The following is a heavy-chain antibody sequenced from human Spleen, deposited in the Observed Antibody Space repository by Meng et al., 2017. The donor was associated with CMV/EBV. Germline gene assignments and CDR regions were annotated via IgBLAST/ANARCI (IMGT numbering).Heavy chain of an antibody. J-gene: IGHJ3*02. CDR1: AGFFSGYY. Sequence: VHVPYAAPGLVKPSETLSLTCAVYAGFFSGYYWSWIRQPPGKGLEWIGEINHSGSTNYNPSLKSRVTISVDTSKNQFSLKLSSVTAADTAVYYCARGRTYYYDSTGYWGAFDIWGQGTMVTVSS. V-gene: IGHV4-34*01. CDR3: ARGRTYYYDSTGYWGAFDI. D-gene: IGHD3-22*01. CDR2: INHSGST.